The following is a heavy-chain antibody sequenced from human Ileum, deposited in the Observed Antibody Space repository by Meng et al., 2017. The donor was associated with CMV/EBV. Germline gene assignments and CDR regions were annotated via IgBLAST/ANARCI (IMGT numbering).Heavy chain of an antibody. CDR3: ARVGAMVRGPHFDY. CDR2: IHSSGDT. CDR1: GDPPSKNH. D-gene: IGHD3-10*01. Sequence: LPESRTGPPKPSDSLSTACEWSGDPPSKNHWNWLRLPAGKGLEWIGRIHSSGDTYYNPSLKSRVTISIDTSRNQFFLKLSSVTAADTAVYYCARVGAMVRGPHFDYWGQGTLVTVSS. J-gene: IGHJ4*02. V-gene: IGHV4-4*07.